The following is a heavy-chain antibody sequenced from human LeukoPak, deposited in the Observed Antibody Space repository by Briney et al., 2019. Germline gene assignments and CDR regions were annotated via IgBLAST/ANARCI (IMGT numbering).Heavy chain of an antibody. J-gene: IGHJ4*02. D-gene: IGHD7-27*01. Sequence: SETLSLTCTVSGGSISSYYWSWIRQPPGRGLEGFGYIYYSGSTNYNPSLKSRVTISVDTSKNQFYLKLSSVTAADTAVYYCARFSPRAMGNYLDFWGQGTLVTVSS. V-gene: IGHV4-59*01. CDR1: GGSISSYY. CDR2: IYYSGST. CDR3: ARFSPRAMGNYLDF.